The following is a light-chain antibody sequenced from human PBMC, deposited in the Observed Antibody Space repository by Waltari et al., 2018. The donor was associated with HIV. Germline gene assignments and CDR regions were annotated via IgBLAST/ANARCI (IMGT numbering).Light chain of an antibody. J-gene: IGLJ2*01. CDR3: SSYSSSNTVV. CDR1: RSDIGDYNF. V-gene: IGLV2-14*03. Sequence: QSALTQPASMSGSTGQSITISCAGTRSDIGDYNFVSWFQQHPGKAAKLIFHDVSHSVSGVSDRFSAAKAGNTASLTIAGLQPEYEADYYCSSYSSSNTVVFGGGTKLTVL. CDR2: DVS.